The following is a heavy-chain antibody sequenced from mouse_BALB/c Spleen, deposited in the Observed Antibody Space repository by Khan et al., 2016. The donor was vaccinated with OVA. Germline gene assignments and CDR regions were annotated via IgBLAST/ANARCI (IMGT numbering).Heavy chain of an antibody. CDR2: INTYTGEP. CDR1: GYTFRSFG. CDR3: ARPPYFSYVMVY. J-gene: IGHJ4*01. V-gene: IGHV9-3-1*01. Sequence: QVQLKQSGPELKKPGETVKISCKASGYTFRSFGMNWVKQAPGKGLKWMGWINTYTGEPTYADDFKGRYVFSLETSASTAYLQINNLKNEDTATYFCARPPYFSYVMVYWGQGTSVTVSS. D-gene: IGHD2-10*01.